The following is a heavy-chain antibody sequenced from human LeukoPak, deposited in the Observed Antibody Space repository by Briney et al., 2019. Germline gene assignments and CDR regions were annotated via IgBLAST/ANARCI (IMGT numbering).Heavy chain of an antibody. CDR1: GFTFSSYW. CDR2: IKQDGSEK. D-gene: IGHD3-10*01. CDR3: ARVRRFGELLSEALGY. Sequence: GGSLRLSCAASGFTFSSYWMSWVRQAPGKGLEWVANIKQDGSEKYYVDSVKGRFTISRDNAKNSLYLQMTSLRAEDTAVYYCARVRRFGELLSEALGYWGQGTLVTVSS. V-gene: IGHV3-7*01. J-gene: IGHJ4*02.